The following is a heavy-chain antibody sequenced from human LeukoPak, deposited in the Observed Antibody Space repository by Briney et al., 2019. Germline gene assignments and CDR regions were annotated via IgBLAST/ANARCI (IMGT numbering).Heavy chain of an antibody. Sequence: PGGSLRLSCAASGFTFDDYGMSWVRHAPGKGLEWVSGINWNGGSTGYADSVKGRFTISRDNAKNSLYLQMNSLRAEDTALYYCARAKACYYYYYMDVWGKGTTVTVSS. J-gene: IGHJ6*03. CDR1: GFTFDDYG. V-gene: IGHV3-20*04. CDR3: ARAKACYYYYYMDV. CDR2: INWNGGST.